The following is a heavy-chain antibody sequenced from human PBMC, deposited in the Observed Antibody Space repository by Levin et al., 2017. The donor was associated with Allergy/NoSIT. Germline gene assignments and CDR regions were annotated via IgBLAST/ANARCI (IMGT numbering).Heavy chain of an antibody. J-gene: IGHJ4*02. Sequence: SPTLSLPCTVSGDSIRSSNYYWGWIRQPPGKGLEWIGCIYYSGIADYSPSLKSRVTFSVDTSKNQFSLKLTSVTAADTAVYYCARELGRSGYFDYWGQGTLATVSS. V-gene: IGHV4-39*07. CDR1: GDSIRSSNYY. D-gene: IGHD2-15*01. CDR3: ARELGRSGYFDY. CDR2: IYYSGIA.